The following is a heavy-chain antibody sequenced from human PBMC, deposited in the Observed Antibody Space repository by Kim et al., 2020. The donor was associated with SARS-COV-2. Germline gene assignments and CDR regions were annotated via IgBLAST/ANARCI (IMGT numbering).Heavy chain of an antibody. V-gene: IGHV1-3*01. CDR1: GYTFTSYA. D-gene: IGHD4-17*01. CDR3: ARDYGDSYWYFDL. J-gene: IGHJ2*01. CDR2: INAGNGNT. Sequence: ASVKVSCKASGYTFTSYAMHWVRQAPGQRLEWMGWINAGNGNTKYSQKFQGRVTITRDISASTAYMELSSLRSEDTAVYYCARDYGDSYWYFDLWGRGTLVTVSS.